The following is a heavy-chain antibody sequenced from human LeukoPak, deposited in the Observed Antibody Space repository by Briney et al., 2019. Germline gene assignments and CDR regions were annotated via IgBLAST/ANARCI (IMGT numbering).Heavy chain of an antibody. V-gene: IGHV3-23*01. CDR2: ISDGGEGT. CDR3: VRVNYGGNSGYHFDY. Sequence: GGSLRLSCAASGFDLWRYAMSWVRQAPGKGLEWVADISDGGEGTHYADSVQGRFRISRDNSKKTLFLQLGSLRVQDTAIYHCVRVNYGGNSGYHFDYWGQGTLVIVSS. D-gene: IGHD4-23*01. CDR1: GFDLWRYA. J-gene: IGHJ4*02.